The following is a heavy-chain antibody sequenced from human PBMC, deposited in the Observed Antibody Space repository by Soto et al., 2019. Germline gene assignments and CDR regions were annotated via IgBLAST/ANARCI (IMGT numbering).Heavy chain of an antibody. V-gene: IGHV1-3*01. CDR1: GYTFTSYA. J-gene: IGHJ6*02. D-gene: IGHD3-22*01. CDR2: INAGNGNT. Sequence: GASVKVSCKASGYTFTSYAMHWVRQAPGQRLEWMGWINAGNGNTKYSQKFQGRVTITRDTSASTAYMELSSLRSEDTAVYYCAGQYYYDSSGYQNYYDMDAWGQGTTVTVSS. CDR3: AGQYYYDSSGYQNYYDMDA.